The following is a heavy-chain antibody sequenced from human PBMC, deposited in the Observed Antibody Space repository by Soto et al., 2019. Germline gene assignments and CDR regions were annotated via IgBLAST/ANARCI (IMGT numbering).Heavy chain of an antibody. V-gene: IGHV4-59*01. J-gene: IGHJ3*02. Sequence: SETLSLTCTVSGGSISSYYWIWIRQPPGKGLEWIGYIYYSGSTNYNPSLKSRVTISVDTSKNQFSLKLSSVTAADTAVYYCGTRGIVGALGAFDIWGQGTMVTVSS. CDR1: GGSISSYY. CDR2: IYYSGST. CDR3: GTRGIVGALGAFDI. D-gene: IGHD1-26*01.